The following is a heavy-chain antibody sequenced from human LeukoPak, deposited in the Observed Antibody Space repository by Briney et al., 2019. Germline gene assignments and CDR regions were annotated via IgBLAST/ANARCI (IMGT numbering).Heavy chain of an antibody. Sequence: GGSQRLSCAASGFTFSSYGMHWVRQAPGKGLEWVAVIWYDGSNKYYADSVKGRFTISRDNSKNTLYLQMNSLRAEDTAVYYCARDRISTVRGPDVWFDPWGQGTLVTVSS. V-gene: IGHV3-33*01. CDR1: GFTFSSYG. D-gene: IGHD3-10*01. J-gene: IGHJ5*02. CDR3: ARDRISTVRGPDVWFDP. CDR2: IWYDGSNK.